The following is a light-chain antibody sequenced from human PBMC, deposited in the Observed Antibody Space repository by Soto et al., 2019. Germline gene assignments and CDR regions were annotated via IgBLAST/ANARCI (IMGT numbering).Light chain of an antibody. CDR3: QAWDTSTVV. V-gene: IGLV3-1*01. CDR2: QDT. J-gene: IGLJ2*01. CDR1: KLGDKY. Sequence: SYELTRPPSVSVSPGQTASIPCAGDKLGDKYACWFQQKPGQSPVLVIYQDTKRPSGIPERFSGSNSGNTATLTISGTQAMDEADYYCQAWDTSTVVFGGGTQLTVL.